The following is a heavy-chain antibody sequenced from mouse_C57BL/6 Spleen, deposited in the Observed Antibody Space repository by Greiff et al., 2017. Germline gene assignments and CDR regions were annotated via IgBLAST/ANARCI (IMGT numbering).Heavy chain of an antibody. CDR3: GVFGTYGNYGGYAMDD. Sequence: EVQLQQSGPELVKPGASVKISCKASGYTFTDYYMNWVKQSHGKSLEWIGDLNPNNGGTSYNQQFKGKATLTVNKCSSTAYMELRSLTSEDSAVTYCGVFGTYGNYGGYAMDDWGQGTSVTVAS. V-gene: IGHV1-26*01. J-gene: IGHJ4*01. D-gene: IGHD2-1*01. CDR1: GYTFTDYY. CDR2: LNPNNGGT.